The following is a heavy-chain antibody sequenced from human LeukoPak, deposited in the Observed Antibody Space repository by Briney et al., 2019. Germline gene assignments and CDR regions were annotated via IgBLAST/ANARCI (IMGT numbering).Heavy chain of an antibody. CDR2: IYYSGST. Sequence: KPSETLSLTCTVSGGSISSSSYYWSWIRQPPGKGLEWIGYIYYSGSTNYNPSLKSRVTISVDTSKNQFSLKLSSVTAADTAVYYCARGLSLGQLRSSGSLDYWGQGTLVTVSS. D-gene: IGHD3-22*01. CDR3: ARGLSLGQLRSSGSLDY. CDR1: GGSISSSSYY. J-gene: IGHJ4*02. V-gene: IGHV4-61*01.